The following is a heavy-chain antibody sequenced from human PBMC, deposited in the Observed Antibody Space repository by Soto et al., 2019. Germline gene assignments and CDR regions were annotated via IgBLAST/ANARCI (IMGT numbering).Heavy chain of an antibody. CDR1: GGTFSSYT. J-gene: IGHJ3*02. Sequence: ASVKVSCKASGGTFSSYTISWVRQAPGQGLEWMGRIIPILGIANYAQKFQGRVTITADKSTSTAYMELSSLRSEDTAVYYCAGDPVTVHYDFWSAVGAFDIWGQGTMVTVSS. CDR2: IIPILGIA. D-gene: IGHD3-3*01. CDR3: AGDPVTVHYDFWSAVGAFDI. V-gene: IGHV1-69*04.